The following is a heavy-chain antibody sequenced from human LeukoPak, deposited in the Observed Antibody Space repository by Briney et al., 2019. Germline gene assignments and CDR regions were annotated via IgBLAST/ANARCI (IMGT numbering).Heavy chain of an antibody. J-gene: IGHJ5*02. CDR2: ISSSSSYI. D-gene: IGHD6-13*01. CDR1: GFTFSSYS. CDR3: ATLTAANNWFDP. Sequence: GGSLRLSCAASGFTFSSYSMNWVRQSPGKGLEWVSSISSSSSYIYYADSVKGRFTISRDNAKNSLYLQINSLRAEDTAVYYCATLTAANNWFDPWGQGTLVTVSS. V-gene: IGHV3-21*01.